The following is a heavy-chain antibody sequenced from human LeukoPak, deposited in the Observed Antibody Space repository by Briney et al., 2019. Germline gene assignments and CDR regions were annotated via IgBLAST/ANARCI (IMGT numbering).Heavy chain of an antibody. D-gene: IGHD1-26*01. V-gene: IGHV1-2*02. J-gene: IGHJ4*02. CDR3: AYYSGSHPPDY. CDR2: INPASGDT. CDR1: GYIFTDYF. Sequence: ASVKVSCKPSGYIFTDYFLHWLRQAPGQGLEWMGWINPASGDTSFAQKFQGKVTMTRDTSISTAYLELNRLTSDDTAVYYCAYYSGSHPPDYWGQGTLVTVSS.